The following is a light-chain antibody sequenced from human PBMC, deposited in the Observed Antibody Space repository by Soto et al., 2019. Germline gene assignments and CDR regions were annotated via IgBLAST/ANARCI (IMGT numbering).Light chain of an antibody. CDR1: RSISNW. V-gene: IGKV1-5*01. Sequence: DIQMTQSPSTLSASVGDRVTITCRASRSISNWLDWYQQRPGIAPKRLILDASILQRGVTSRFSASGSGTEFTLSISRLQTDDFATYYCQQYGSFSPITFGGRTKV. CDR3: QQYGSFSPIT. J-gene: IGKJ4*02. CDR2: DAS.